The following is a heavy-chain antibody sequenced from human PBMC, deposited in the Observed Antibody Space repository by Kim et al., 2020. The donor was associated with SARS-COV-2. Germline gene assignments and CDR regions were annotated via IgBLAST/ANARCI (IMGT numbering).Heavy chain of an antibody. J-gene: IGHJ6*02. D-gene: IGHD6-6*01. Sequence: ADSVEGQYTISRDNSKNTLYLQMNSLRAEETAVYYCAKDLVAARSYYYYGMDVWGQGTTVTVSS. CDR3: AKDLVAARSYYYYGMDV. V-gene: IGHV3-23*01.